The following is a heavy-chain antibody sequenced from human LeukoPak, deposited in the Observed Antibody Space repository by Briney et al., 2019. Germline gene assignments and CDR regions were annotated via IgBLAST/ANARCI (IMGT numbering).Heavy chain of an antibody. J-gene: IGHJ4*02. D-gene: IGHD2/OR15-2a*01. V-gene: IGHV4-59*01. CDR2: IYYSGST. CDR1: GGSISSYY. CDR3: AREGLKYNFDY. Sequence: PSETLSLTCTVSGGSISSYYWSWIRQPPGKGLEWIGYIYYSGSTNYNPSLKSRVTISVDTSKNQFSLKLSSVTAADTAVYYCAREGLKYNFDYWGQGTLDTVSS.